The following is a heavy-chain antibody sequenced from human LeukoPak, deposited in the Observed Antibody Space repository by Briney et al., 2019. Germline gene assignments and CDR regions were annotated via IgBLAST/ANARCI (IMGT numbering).Heavy chain of an antibody. Sequence: SETLSLTCTVSGGSISSGDYYWSCIRQPQGKGREWIGYINESGSTYYNPSLKSRVTISVDTSKNQFSLKLSSVTAADTAVYYCAARKHWLVLFDYWGQGTLVTVSS. J-gene: IGHJ4*02. D-gene: IGHD6-19*01. CDR2: INESGST. CDR3: AARKHWLVLFDY. V-gene: IGHV4-30-4*08. CDR1: GGSISSGDYY.